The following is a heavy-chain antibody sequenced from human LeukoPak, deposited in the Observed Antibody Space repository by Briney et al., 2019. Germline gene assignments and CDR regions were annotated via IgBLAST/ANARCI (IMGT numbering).Heavy chain of an antibody. Sequence: ASVKVSCKAFGYTFTSNYMHWVRQAPGQGPEWMGVISPSGGSTTYAQKFQGRVTLTRDMSTSTDYLELSSLRSEDTAVYFCARPYSTSHAAAFDIWGQGTMVTVSS. J-gene: IGHJ3*02. D-gene: IGHD6-13*01. CDR1: GYTFTSNY. CDR3: ARPYSTSHAAAFDI. CDR2: ISPSGGST. V-gene: IGHV1-46*01.